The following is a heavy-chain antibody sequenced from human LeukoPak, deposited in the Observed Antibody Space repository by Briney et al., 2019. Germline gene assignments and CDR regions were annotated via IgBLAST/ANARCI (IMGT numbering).Heavy chain of an antibody. D-gene: IGHD3-3*01. Sequence: SETLSLTCTVSGGSISSGSYYWSWIRQPAGKGLEWIGRIYTSGSTNYNPSLKSRVTISVDTSKNQFSLKLSSVTAADTAVYYCARADDFWSGPLDYWGQGTLVTVSS. J-gene: IGHJ4*02. V-gene: IGHV4-61*02. CDR2: IYTSGST. CDR1: GGSISSGSYY. CDR3: ARADDFWSGPLDY.